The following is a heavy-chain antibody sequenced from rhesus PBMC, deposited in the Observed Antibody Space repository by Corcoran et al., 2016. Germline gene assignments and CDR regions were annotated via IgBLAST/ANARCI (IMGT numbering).Heavy chain of an antibody. CDR1: GGSGRRAY. V-gene: IGHV4-173*01. Sequence: QLQLQESGPGMVKPSETLSLTCAVSGGSGRRAYWPWTRQPPGKGLEWICRISGSRGSADYNPSLKTRVTISTDTSKNQFSLNLRSVTAADTAVYYCAAFYGLDSWGQGVVVTVSS. J-gene: IGHJ6*01. CDR3: AAFYGLDS. CDR2: ISGSRGSA.